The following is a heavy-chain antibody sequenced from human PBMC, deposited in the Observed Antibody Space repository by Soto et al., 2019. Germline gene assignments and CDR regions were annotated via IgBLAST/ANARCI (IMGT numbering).Heavy chain of an antibody. CDR2: ISYDGSNK. V-gene: IGHV3-30*18. J-gene: IGHJ4*02. CDR1: GFTFSSYG. D-gene: IGHD3-22*01. CDR3: AKDASGMIVGPIDY. Sequence: GGSLRLSCAASGFTFSSYGMHWFRQAPGKGLEWVAVISYDGSNKYYADSVKGRFTISRDNSKNTLYLQMNSLRAEDTAVYYCAKDASGMIVGPIDYWGQGT.